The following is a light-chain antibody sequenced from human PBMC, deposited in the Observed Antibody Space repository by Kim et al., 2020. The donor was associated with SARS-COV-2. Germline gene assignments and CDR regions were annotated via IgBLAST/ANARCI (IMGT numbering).Light chain of an antibody. CDR3: QQLNSYPLT. J-gene: IGKJ4*01. V-gene: IGKV1-9*01. CDR2: AAS. Sequence: ASVGNSVTIPCRASQGISSYLACYQQKRGKAPKVLIYAASTLQSGVPSGFSGSGSGTDFTLTISSLQPEDFATYYCQQLNSYPLTFGGGTKVDIK. CDR1: QGISSY.